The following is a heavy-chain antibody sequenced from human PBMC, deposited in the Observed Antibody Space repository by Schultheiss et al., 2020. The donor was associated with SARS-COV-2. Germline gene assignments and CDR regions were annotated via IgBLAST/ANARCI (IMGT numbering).Heavy chain of an antibody. CDR3: ARSGRTWGGVSALYSFDS. V-gene: IGHV1-2*02. J-gene: IGHJ4*02. D-gene: IGHD3-16*01. CDR2: INPNSGGT. CDR1: GYTFTSYG. Sequence: ASVKVSCKASGYTFTSYGISWVRQAPGQGLEWMGWINPNSGGTNYAQKFQGRVTMTRDTSISTAYMELSRLRSDDTAVYYCARSGRTWGGVSALYSFDSWGQGTLVTVSS.